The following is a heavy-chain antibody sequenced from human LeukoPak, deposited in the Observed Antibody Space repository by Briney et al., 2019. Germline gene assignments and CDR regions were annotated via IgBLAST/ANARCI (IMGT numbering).Heavy chain of an antibody. V-gene: IGHV3-23*01. Sequence: AGGSLRLSCAASGFTFSSYAMSWVRQAPGKGLEWVSAISGSGGSTYYADSVKGRFTISRDNAKNSLYLQMNSLRAEDTAVYYCARAMGASVTTGADYWGQGTLVTVSS. CDR3: ARAMGASVTTGADY. CDR2: ISGSGGST. J-gene: IGHJ4*02. D-gene: IGHD4-11*01. CDR1: GFTFSSYA.